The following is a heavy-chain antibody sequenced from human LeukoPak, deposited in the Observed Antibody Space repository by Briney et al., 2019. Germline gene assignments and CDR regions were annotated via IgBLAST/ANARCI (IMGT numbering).Heavy chain of an antibody. Sequence: GGSLRLSCAASGFTFDDYAMHWVRQAPGKGLEWVSGISWNSGSIGCADSVKGRFTISRDNAKNSLYLQMNSLRAEDMALYYCARGTYDILTGDPPYFDYWGQGTRVTVSS. CDR1: GFTFDDYA. D-gene: IGHD3-9*01. CDR3: ARGTYDILTGDPPYFDY. CDR2: ISWNSGSI. V-gene: IGHV3-9*03. J-gene: IGHJ4*02.